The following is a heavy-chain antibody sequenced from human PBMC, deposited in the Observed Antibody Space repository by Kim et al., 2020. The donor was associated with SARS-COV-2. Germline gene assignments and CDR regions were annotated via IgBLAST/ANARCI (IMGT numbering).Heavy chain of an antibody. CDR3: ARAASSSGWSYYYYGMDV. D-gene: IGHD6-19*01. CDR2: IYSGGST. Sequence: GGSLRLSCAASGFTVSSNYMSWDRQAPGKGLELVSVIYSGGSTYYADSVKGRFTISRHNSKNTLYFQMNSRRAEDTAVYYCARAASSSGWSYYYYGMDVWGQGTTFTVSS. V-gene: IGHV3-53*04. CDR1: GFTVSSNY. J-gene: IGHJ6*02.